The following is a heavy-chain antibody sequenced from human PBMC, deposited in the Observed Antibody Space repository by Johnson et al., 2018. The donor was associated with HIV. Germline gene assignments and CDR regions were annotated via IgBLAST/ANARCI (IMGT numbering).Heavy chain of an antibody. CDR1: GFTFDDYC. CDR2: ISSNGGST. Sequence: VQLVESGGGLVQPGGSLRLSCAASGFTFDDYCMSWVRQGPGKGLEYVSAISSNGGSTYYANSVKGRFTISRDNSKNTLYLQMNSLRSEDTAVYYCARDLAYSGYEGAFDIWGQGTMVTVSS. D-gene: IGHD5-12*01. V-gene: IGHV3-64*01. J-gene: IGHJ3*02. CDR3: ARDLAYSGYEGAFDI.